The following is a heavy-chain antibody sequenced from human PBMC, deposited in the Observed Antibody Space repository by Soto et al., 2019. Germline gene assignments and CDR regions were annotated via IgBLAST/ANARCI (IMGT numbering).Heavy chain of an antibody. D-gene: IGHD2-15*01. CDR2: IWYHGIDK. Sequence: QVQLVESGGGVVQPERSLRLSCAASGFTFSRQAMHWVRQAPGRGLEWVAVIWYHGIDKYYADSVKGRFTISRDNSKNTVYLQINSLRGEDTAVYDCATGFLGLCTGGNCPLDYWGQGTLVTVSS. CDR3: ATGFLGLCTGGNCPLDY. CDR1: GFTFSRQA. V-gene: IGHV3-33*01. J-gene: IGHJ4*02.